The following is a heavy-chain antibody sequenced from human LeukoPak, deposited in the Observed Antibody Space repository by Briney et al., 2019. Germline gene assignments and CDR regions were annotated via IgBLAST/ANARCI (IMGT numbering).Heavy chain of an antibody. Sequence: SGGSLRLSCAASGFTFSSYSMNWVRQAPGKELEWLSYISSGGDTIFYADSVKGRFTISRDNAKNSLYLHMSSLRAEDTAVYFCARDYNGDSRGYLRSYFDHWGQGSLVTVSS. V-gene: IGHV3-48*04. CDR3: ARDYNGDSRGYLRSYFDH. J-gene: IGHJ4*02. D-gene: IGHD2-21*01. CDR2: ISSGGDTI. CDR1: GFTFSSYS.